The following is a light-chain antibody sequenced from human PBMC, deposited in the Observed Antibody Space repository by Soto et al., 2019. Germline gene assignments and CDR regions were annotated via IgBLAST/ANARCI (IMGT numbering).Light chain of an antibody. CDR1: QSVSSY. CDR2: GAS. V-gene: IGKV3-20*01. Sequence: EIVLTQSPGSLSLSPGERATLSCRASQSVSSYLAWYQQKPGQAPRLLIYGASSRATGFPDRFSGSGSGTDFSLTISRLEPEDSAVYYRQQYSSPPRTFGQGTKVDIK. J-gene: IGKJ1*01. CDR3: QQYSSPPRT.